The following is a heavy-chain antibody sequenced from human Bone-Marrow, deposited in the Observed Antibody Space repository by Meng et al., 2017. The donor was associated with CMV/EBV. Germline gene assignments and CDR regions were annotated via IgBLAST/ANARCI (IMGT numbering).Heavy chain of an antibody. J-gene: IGHJ4*02. Sequence: TFRSSAMSWLRQAPGKVLEWVSTISHGGGTTYYADSVRGRLTISRDNSKDTLYLQMNSLRAEDTAIYYCAKMIGPYGASRLDYFDYWGQGTLVTVSS. V-gene: IGHV3-23*01. D-gene: IGHD2-21*01. CDR3: AKMIGPYGASRLDYFDY. CDR1: TFRSSA. CDR2: ISHGGGTT.